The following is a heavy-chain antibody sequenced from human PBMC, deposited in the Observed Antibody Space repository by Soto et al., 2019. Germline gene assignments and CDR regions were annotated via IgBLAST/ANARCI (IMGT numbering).Heavy chain of an antibody. J-gene: IGHJ6*02. CDR2: IGTAGDT. CDR1: GFTFSSYD. Sequence: EVQLVESGGGLVQPGGSLRLSCAASGFTFSSYDMHWVRQATGKGLEWVSAIGTAGDTYYPGSVKGRFTISRENAKNSLYLQVNSLRAEETAVYDWGRDLLNYYSSGMDVWGQGTTVTVSS. V-gene: IGHV3-13*01. CDR3: GRDLLNYYSSGMDV. D-gene: IGHD3-10*01.